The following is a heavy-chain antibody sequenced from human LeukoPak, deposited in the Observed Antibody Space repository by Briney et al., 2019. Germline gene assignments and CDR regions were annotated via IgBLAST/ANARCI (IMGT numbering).Heavy chain of an antibody. Sequence: GGSLRLSCAASGFPFSSYAMTWVRQAPGKGLEWVSTISGSGVSTYYADSVKGRFTISRDKSKNTLYLQMNSPRAEDTAVYYCAKEGYCSGGSCFLYYYYAMDVWGQGTTVTVSS. V-gene: IGHV3-23*01. CDR2: ISGSGVST. J-gene: IGHJ6*02. D-gene: IGHD2-15*01. CDR3: AKEGYCSGGSCFLYYYYAMDV. CDR1: GFPFSSYA.